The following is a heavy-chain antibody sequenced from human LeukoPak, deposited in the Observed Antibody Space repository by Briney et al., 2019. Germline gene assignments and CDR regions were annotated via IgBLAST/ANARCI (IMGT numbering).Heavy chain of an antibody. J-gene: IGHJ6*02. CDR2: INHSGST. D-gene: IGHD2-15*01. CDR1: GGSISSGGYS. V-gene: IGHV4-34*01. CDR3: AGHIVVVVAASDGMDV. Sequence: PSETLSLTCAVSGGSISSGGYSWSWIRQPPGKGLEWIGEINHSGSTNYNPSLKSQVTISVDTSKNQFSLKLSSVTAADTAVYYCAGHIVVVVAASDGMDVWGQGTTVTVSS.